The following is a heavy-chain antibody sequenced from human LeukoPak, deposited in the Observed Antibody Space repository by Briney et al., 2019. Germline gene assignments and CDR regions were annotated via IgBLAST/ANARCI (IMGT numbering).Heavy chain of an antibody. Sequence: GGSLRLSCAASGFTFDDYAMHWVRQAPGRGLEWVSLISGDGGSTYYGDSVKGRFTISRDNSKNSLYLQMNSLRTEDTALYYCAHIAVSGSIDYWGQGTLVTVSS. CDR3: AHIAVSGSIDY. CDR2: ISGDGGST. CDR1: GFTFDDYA. V-gene: IGHV3-43*02. D-gene: IGHD6-19*01. J-gene: IGHJ4*02.